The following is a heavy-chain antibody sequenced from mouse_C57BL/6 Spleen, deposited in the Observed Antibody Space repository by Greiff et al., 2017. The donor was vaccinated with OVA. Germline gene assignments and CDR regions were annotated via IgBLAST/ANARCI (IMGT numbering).Heavy chain of an antibody. V-gene: IGHV1-69*01. J-gene: IGHJ4*01. CDR2: IDPSDSYT. CDR3: ASVGYYAMDY. Sequence: VQLQQPGAELVMPGASVKLSCKASGYTFTSYWMHWVKQRPGPGLEWIGEIDPSDSYTNYNQKFKGKSSLTVDTSSSTAYMQLSSLTSAASAVYYCASVGYYAMDYWGQGTSVTVSS. CDR1: GYTFTSYW.